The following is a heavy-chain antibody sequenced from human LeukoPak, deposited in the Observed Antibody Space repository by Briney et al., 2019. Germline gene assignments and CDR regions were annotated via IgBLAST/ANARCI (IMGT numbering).Heavy chain of an antibody. J-gene: IGHJ1*01. CDR1: GGSISSSSYY. CDR3: ARRQYYYDSSGYPRRNKRAEYFQQ. CDR2: IYYSGST. V-gene: IGHV4-39*07. D-gene: IGHD3-22*01. Sequence: SETLSLTCTVSGGSISSSSYYWGWIRQPPGKGLEWIGSIYYSGSTYYNPSLKSRVTISVDTSKNQFSLKLSSVTAADTAVYYCARRQYYYDSSGYPRRNKRAEYFQQWGQGTLVTVSS.